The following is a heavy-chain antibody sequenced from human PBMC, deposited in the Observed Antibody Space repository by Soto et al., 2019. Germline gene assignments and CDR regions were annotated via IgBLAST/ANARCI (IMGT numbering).Heavy chain of an antibody. Sequence: SVKVSCKASGCTFSSYAISWVRQAPGQGLEWMGGIIPIFGTANYAQKFQGRVTITADESTSTAYMELSSLKSEDTAVYYCARGVRMSIAAAENYGMDVWGQGTTVTVSS. CDR1: GCTFSSYA. CDR2: IIPIFGTA. J-gene: IGHJ6*02. V-gene: IGHV1-69*13. CDR3: ARGVRMSIAAAENYGMDV. D-gene: IGHD6-13*01.